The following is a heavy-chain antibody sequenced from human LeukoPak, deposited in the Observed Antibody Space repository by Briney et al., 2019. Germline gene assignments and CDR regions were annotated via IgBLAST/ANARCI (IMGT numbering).Heavy chain of an antibody. CDR1: GFTFSSYA. D-gene: IGHD5-18*01. J-gene: IGHJ4*02. V-gene: IGHV3-30*04. CDR3: ARDLSRIQLWTYYFDY. Sequence: PGTSLRLSCAASGFTFSSYAMHWVRQAPGKGLEWVAVISYDGSNKYFADSVKGRFTISRDNSKNTLYLQMNSLRAEDTAVYYCARDLSRIQLWTYYFDYWGQGTLVTVSS. CDR2: ISYDGSNK.